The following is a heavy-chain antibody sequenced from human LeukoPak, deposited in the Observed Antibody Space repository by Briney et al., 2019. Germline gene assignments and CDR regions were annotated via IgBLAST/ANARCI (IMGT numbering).Heavy chain of an antibody. CDR3: ARHGYGSCRGDTCQSIDY. J-gene: IGHJ4*02. D-gene: IGHD2-15*01. Sequence: RESLKISCKGSGYSFTTYWLVWVRQMPGKGLEWIGIIWPGDSDTRYSPSYRGQVTISVDKSISTAYLQWSSLKASDTAMYYCARHGYGSCRGDTCQSIDYWGQGTLVTVSS. V-gene: IGHV5-51*01. CDR2: IWPGDSDT. CDR1: GYSFTTYW.